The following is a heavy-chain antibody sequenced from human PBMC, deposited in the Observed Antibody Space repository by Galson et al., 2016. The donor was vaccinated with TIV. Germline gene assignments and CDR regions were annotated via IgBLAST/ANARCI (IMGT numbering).Heavy chain of an antibody. D-gene: IGHD3-22*01. CDR2: IWSDGSKK. Sequence: SLRLSCAASEFTFSSYGMHWVRQAPGKGLDWVAGIWSDGSKKQYADSVKGRFTVSRDNSKNTLFLQMNSLRAEDTAVYYCARDPEGTYYDRSGYHCFFYGLVAWGQGTTVTVSS. CDR3: ARDPEGTYYDRSGYHCFFYGLVA. J-gene: IGHJ6*02. CDR1: EFTFSSYG. V-gene: IGHV3-33*01.